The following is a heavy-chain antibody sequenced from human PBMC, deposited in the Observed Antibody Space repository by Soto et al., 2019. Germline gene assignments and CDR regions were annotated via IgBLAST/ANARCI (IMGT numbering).Heavy chain of an antibody. CDR1: EFTFSTYA. Sequence: SLRLSCAASEFTFSTYAMSWVRQAPWKGLEWVSAISGSGGSTYYADSVKGRFTISRGTSKNTLYLQMNSLRAEDTALYYCAKSYSSNWYDYFDYWGQGTLVTVSS. CDR2: ISGSGGST. D-gene: IGHD6-13*01. V-gene: IGHV3-23*01. J-gene: IGHJ4*02. CDR3: AKSYSSNWYDYFDY.